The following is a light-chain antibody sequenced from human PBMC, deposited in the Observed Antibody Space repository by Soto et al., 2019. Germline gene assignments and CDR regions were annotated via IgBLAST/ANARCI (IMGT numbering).Light chain of an antibody. V-gene: IGLV2-8*01. CDR1: SSDVGGYNY. CDR2: EVN. J-gene: IGLJ2*01. Sequence: QSAVTQPPSASGSPGQSVTISCTGTSSDVGGYNYVSWYQQHPGKAPKLMIYEVNKRPSGVPDRFSGSKSGNTASLTVSGLQAEDEADYYCSPYAGSNNVVFGGGTQLTVL. CDR3: SPYAGSNNVV.